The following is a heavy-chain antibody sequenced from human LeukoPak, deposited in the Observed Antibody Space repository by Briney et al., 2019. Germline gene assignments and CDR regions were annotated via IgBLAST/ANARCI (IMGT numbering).Heavy chain of an antibody. CDR2: IKQDGSEK. CDR3: ARDKGDYDRSGSLFVF. V-gene: IGHV3-7*03. CDR1: GFTFSSYW. D-gene: IGHD3-22*01. J-gene: IGHJ4*02. Sequence: GRSLRLSCAASGFTFSSYWMSWVRQAPGKGLEWVANIKQDGSEKYYVDSVKGRFTISRDNAKNSLYLQMNSLRVEDTAVYYCARDKGDYDRSGSLFVFGGQGSLVTVSS.